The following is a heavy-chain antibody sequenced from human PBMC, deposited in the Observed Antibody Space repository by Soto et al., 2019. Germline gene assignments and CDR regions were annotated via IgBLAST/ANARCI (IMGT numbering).Heavy chain of an antibody. CDR3: ARGHDSAYPNAFDI. V-gene: IGHV4-59*01. CDR1: GGSISSCY. CDR2: IYYSGST. Sequence: SETLSLTCTVSGGSISSCYWSWIRQPPGKGLEWIGYIYYSGSTNYNPSLKSRVTISVDTSKNQFSLKLSSVTAADTAVYYCARGHDSAYPNAFDIWGQGTMVTVSS. J-gene: IGHJ3*02. D-gene: IGHD3-22*01.